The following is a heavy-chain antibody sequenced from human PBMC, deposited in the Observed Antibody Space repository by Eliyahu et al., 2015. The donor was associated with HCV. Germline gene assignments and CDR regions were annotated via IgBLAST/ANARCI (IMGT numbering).Heavy chain of an antibody. V-gene: IGHV3-15*01. CDR3: STRGGLGY. CDR2: IKNKIDGGTT. J-gene: IGHJ4*02. D-gene: IGHD2-15*01. CDR1: GFTFSDAW. Sequence: EVQLVESGGGLVKPGGSLRLSCAGSGFTFSDAWMSWVRQTPEKGLEWVGRIKNKIDGGTTDYAAPVKGRFAISRDDSRSMAYLQMNSLKTEDTAVYYCSTRGGLGYWGQGTLVTVSS.